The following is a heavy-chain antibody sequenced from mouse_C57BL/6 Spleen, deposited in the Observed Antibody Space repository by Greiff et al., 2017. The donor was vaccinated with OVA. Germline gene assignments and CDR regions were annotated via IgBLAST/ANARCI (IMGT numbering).Heavy chain of an antibody. J-gene: IGHJ3*01. D-gene: IGHD2-4*01. CDR1: GFTFSDYG. V-gene: IGHV5-17*01. Sequence: EVKLVESGGGLVKPGGSLKLSCAASGFTFSDYGMHWVRQAPEKGLEWVAYISSGSSTIYYADTVKGRFTISRDNAKNTLFLQMTSLRSEDTAMYYCARHYYDYGGAWFAYWGQGTLVTVSA. CDR3: ARHYYDYGGAWFAY. CDR2: ISSGSSTI.